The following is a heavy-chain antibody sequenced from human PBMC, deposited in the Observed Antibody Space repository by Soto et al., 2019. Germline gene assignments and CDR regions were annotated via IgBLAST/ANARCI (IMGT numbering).Heavy chain of an antibody. J-gene: IGHJ3*02. D-gene: IGHD2-15*01. Sequence: GGSLRLSCAASGFTFSSYWMSWVRQAPGKGLEWVANIKQDGSEKYYVDSVKGRFTISRDNAKNSLYLQMNSLRAEDTAVYYWARLYCSGGSCYSNDAFDIWGQGTMVTVSS. CDR3: ARLYCSGGSCYSNDAFDI. CDR2: IKQDGSEK. V-gene: IGHV3-7*01. CDR1: GFTFSSYW.